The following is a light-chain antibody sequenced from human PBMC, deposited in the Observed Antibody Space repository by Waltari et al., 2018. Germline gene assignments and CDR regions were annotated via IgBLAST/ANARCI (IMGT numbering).Light chain of an antibody. CDR1: QPITNY. J-gene: IGKJ3*01. CDR2: DAS. Sequence: DIQMPQSPSSLSASVGDRVTITCQASQPITNYLNWYQQKPGTAPKLLIHDASNSETGVPSRFSGSQSGTHFTLTISSLQPEDVATYYCQRYDNLPIFAFGPGTKVDIK. V-gene: IGKV1-33*01. CDR3: QRYDNLPIFA.